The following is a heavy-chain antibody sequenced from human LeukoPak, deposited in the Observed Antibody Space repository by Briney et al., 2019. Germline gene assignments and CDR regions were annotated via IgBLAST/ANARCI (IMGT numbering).Heavy chain of an antibody. CDR2: IYSGGTT. Sequence: AGGSLRLSCAASGFTFSDYYMSWVRQAPGKGLEWVSVIYSGGTTYYADSVKGRFTISRDNSKNTLHLQMNNLRAEDTAVYYCASNRGWVYFDYWGQGTLVTVSS. V-gene: IGHV3-66*01. CDR1: GFTFSDYY. CDR3: ASNRGWVYFDY. J-gene: IGHJ4*02. D-gene: IGHD6-19*01.